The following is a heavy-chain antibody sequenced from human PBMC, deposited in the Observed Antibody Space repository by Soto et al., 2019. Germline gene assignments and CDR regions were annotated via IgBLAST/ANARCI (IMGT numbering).Heavy chain of an antibody. D-gene: IGHD4-17*01. V-gene: IGHV4-30-4*01. Sequence: SETLSLTCTVSGGSISSGDYYWSWIRQPPGKGLEWIGYIYYSGSTYYNPSLKSRVTISVDTSKNQFSLKLSSVTAADTAVYYCARGLSDGDYAVYYFDYWGQRTLVTVSS. J-gene: IGHJ4*02. CDR1: GGSISSGDYY. CDR3: ARGLSDGDYAVYYFDY. CDR2: IYYSGST.